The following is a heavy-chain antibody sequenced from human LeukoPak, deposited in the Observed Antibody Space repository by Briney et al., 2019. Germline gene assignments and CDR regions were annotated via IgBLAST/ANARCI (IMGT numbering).Heavy chain of an antibody. CDR2: ISGSGGST. V-gene: IGHV3-23*01. CDR3: AKDSGPSSGWYYYYYMDV. CDR1: GFTFSSYG. J-gene: IGHJ6*03. Sequence: GGSLRLSCAASGFTFSSYGMSWVRQAPGKGLEWVSAISGSGGSTYYADSVKGRFTISRDNSKNTLYLQMNSLRAEDTAVYYCAKDSGPSSGWYYYYYMDVWGKGTTVTISS. D-gene: IGHD6-19*01.